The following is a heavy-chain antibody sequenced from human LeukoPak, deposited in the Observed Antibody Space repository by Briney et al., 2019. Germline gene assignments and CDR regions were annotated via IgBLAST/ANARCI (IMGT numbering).Heavy chain of an antibody. D-gene: IGHD5-24*01. CDR3: TKVGPRDGYREYYFDY. V-gene: IGHV3-23*01. Sequence: GGSLRLSCAASGFTFSDYYMSWIRQAPGKGLEWASAISGSGSNTYYADSVKGRFTISRDKSQNTLSLQMNSLRAEDTAVYYCTKVGPRDGYREYYFDYWGQGTLVTVSS. J-gene: IGHJ4*02. CDR1: GFTFSDYY. CDR2: ISGSGSNT.